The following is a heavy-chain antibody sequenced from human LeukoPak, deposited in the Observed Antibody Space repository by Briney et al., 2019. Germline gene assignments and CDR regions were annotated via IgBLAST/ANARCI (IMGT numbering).Heavy chain of an antibody. J-gene: IGHJ5*02. Sequence: SVKVSCKASGCTFSSYTISWVRQAPGQGLEWMGRIIPILGIANYAQKFQGRVTITADKSTSTAYMELSSLRSEDTAVYYCARDSDTAPFDPWGQGTLVTVSS. D-gene: IGHD5-18*01. CDR1: GCTFSSYT. V-gene: IGHV1-69*04. CDR3: ARDSDTAPFDP. CDR2: IIPILGIA.